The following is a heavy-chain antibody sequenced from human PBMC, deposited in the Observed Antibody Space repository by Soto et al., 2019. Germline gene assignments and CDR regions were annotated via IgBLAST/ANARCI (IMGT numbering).Heavy chain of an antibody. V-gene: IGHV4-59*01. CDR3: ARVRGTAGKRYFDY. Sequence: SETLSITCTVSGGSMIAYYWNWMRQPPGKGLQWIGYTYYSGSTTYNPSLKSRVTISVDSSKNQFSLKLDSVTPADTAVYYCARVRGTAGKRYFDYWGPGTLVTSP. CDR2: TYYSGST. J-gene: IGHJ4*02. CDR1: GGSMIAYY. D-gene: IGHD6-13*01.